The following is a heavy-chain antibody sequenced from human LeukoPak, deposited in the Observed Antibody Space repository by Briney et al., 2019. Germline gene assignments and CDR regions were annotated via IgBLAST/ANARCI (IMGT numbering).Heavy chain of an antibody. CDR1: GYRFNVNY. CDR2: MNPDTGAT. V-gene: IGHV1-2*02. Sequence: ASVMVSCEASGYRFNVNYLHWVRQGPGQGLEWMGWMNPDTGATKIAQSFQGRLTMTRDTSIRTAYMELSRLTSDDTAIYYCARGAGSGWFDYWGQGTLVTVSS. CDR3: ARGAGSGWFDY. D-gene: IGHD6-25*01. J-gene: IGHJ4*02.